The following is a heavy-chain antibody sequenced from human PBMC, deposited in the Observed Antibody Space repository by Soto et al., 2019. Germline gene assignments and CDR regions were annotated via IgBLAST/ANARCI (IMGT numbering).Heavy chain of an antibody. CDR3: ATNGSPSWAMMPNDY. J-gene: IGHJ4*02. CDR1: GGSISSSTYY. CDR2: IYNSGST. V-gene: IGHV4-39*01. Sequence: PSETLSLTCTVSGGSISSSTYYWGWIRQPPGKGLEWIGSIYNSGSTYYNPSLKSRVTMSVDTSKNQISLKVNSVTAADTAVYYCATNGSPSWAMMPNDYWGQGTRVTVSS. D-gene: IGHD7-27*01.